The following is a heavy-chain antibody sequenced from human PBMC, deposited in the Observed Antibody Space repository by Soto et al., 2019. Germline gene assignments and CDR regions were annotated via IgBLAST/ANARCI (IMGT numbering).Heavy chain of an antibody. V-gene: IGHV1-46*01. Sequence: QVQLVQSGAEVKKPGASVKVSCKASGFTFTTYFMHWLRQAPGQGLEWMGVISPSGDATSYAEKFRGRVTVTKDTSTTKVYMELSSLTSEDTAVYYCARDWRYSSGLDYWGQGTLVTVSS. CDR2: ISPSGDAT. D-gene: IGHD6-19*01. CDR3: ARDWRYSSGLDY. J-gene: IGHJ4*02. CDR1: GFTFTTYF.